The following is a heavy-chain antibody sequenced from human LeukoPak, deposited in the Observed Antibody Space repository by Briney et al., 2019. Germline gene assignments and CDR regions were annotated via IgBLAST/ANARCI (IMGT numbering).Heavy chain of an antibody. Sequence: SETLPLTCTVSGGSISSYYWSWIRQPPGKGLEWIGYIYYSGSTNYNPSLKSRVTISVDTSKNQFSLKLSSVTAADTAVYYCAREKATYCSGGSCYGFDPWGQGTLVTVSS. CDR2: IYYSGST. CDR3: AREKATYCSGGSCYGFDP. V-gene: IGHV4-59*01. J-gene: IGHJ5*02. D-gene: IGHD2-15*01. CDR1: GGSISSYY.